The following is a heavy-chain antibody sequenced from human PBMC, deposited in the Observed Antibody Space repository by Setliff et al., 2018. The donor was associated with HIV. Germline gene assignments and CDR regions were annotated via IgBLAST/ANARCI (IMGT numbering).Heavy chain of an antibody. CDR3: AAAVSFCDSTSCSHYFDY. Sequence: SVKVSCKASGFTFSNSAVLWVRQARGQRPEWIGWIVVGSGNTNYAQMIYERVTITRDMSTSTAYMELSSLRSEDTAMYYCAAAVSFCDSTSCSHYFDYWGPGTLVTVSS. J-gene: IGHJ4*02. D-gene: IGHD2-2*01. V-gene: IGHV1-58*01. CDR1: GFTFSNSA. CDR2: IVVGSGNT.